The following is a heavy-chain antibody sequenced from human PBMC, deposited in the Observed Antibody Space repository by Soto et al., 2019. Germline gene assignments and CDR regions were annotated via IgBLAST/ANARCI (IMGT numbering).Heavy chain of an antibody. CDR2: IYYSGST. CDR1: GGSISSYY. CDR3: ARGQRFSDWFDP. Sequence: PSETLSLTCTVSGGSISSYYWSWIRQPPGKGLEWIGYIYYSGSTNYNPSLKGRVTISVDTSMNHFSLRLSSVTAADTAVYYCARGQRFSDWFDPWGQGTLVTVSS. J-gene: IGHJ5*02. D-gene: IGHD3-3*01. V-gene: IGHV4-59*12.